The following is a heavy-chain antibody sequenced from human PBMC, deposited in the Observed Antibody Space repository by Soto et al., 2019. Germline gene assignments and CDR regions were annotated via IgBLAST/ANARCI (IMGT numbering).Heavy chain of an antibody. CDR1: GYTFTTYP. CDR2: INTGNDNT. Sequence: ASVKVSCKGSGYTFTTYPMHWVRQAPGQRLEWMGWINTGNDNTKYSQKFQGRVTITRDTSASTVYMELSSLRSEDTAVYFCARVWGGPPARDYWGQGTLVTVSS. CDR3: ARVWGGPPARDY. J-gene: IGHJ4*02. V-gene: IGHV1-3*04. D-gene: IGHD3-3*01.